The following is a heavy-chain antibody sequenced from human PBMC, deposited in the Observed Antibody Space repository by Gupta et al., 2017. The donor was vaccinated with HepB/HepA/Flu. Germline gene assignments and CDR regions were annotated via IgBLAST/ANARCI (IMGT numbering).Heavy chain of an antibody. V-gene: IGHV4-39*01. J-gene: IGHJ5*02. Sequence: QLQLQESGPGLVKPSETLSLTCTVSGGSISSSSYYWGWIRQPPGKGLEWIGSIYYSGSTYYNPSLKSRVTISVDTSKNQFSLKLSSVTAADTAVYYCARRNSGGRPNWFDPWGQGTLVTVSS. CDR3: ARRNSGGRPNWFDP. D-gene: IGHD2-15*01. CDR2: IYYSGST. CDR1: GGSISSSSYY.